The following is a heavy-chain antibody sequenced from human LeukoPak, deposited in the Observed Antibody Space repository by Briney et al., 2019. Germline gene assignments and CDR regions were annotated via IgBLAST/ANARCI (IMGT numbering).Heavy chain of an antibody. CDR2: ISSSSSTT. CDR3: ARTKTTVTTSLYYYYYYMDG. CDR1: GFTFSSYS. J-gene: IGHJ6*03. V-gene: IGHV3-48*04. D-gene: IGHD4-11*01. Sequence: GGSLRLSCAASGFTFSSYSMNWVRQAPGKGLEWVSYISSSSSTTYYADSVKGRFTISRDNAKNSLYLQMNSLRAEDTAVYYCARTKTTVTTSLYYYYYYMDGWGKGTTVTVSS.